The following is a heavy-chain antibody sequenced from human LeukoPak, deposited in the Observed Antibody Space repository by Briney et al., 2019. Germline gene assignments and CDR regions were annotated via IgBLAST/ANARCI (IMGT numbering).Heavy chain of an antibody. D-gene: IGHD3-22*01. CDR1: GFTFSSYA. J-gene: IGHJ4*02. CDR2: ISGSGGST. V-gene: IGHV3-23*01. Sequence: GGSLRLSCAASGFTFSSYAMSWVRQAPGKGLEWVSGISGSGGSTYYADSVKGRFTISRDNSKNTLYLQMNSLRAEDTAVYYCAKVGIVVGGDYYDYWGQGTLVTVSS. CDR3: AKVGIVVGGDYYDY.